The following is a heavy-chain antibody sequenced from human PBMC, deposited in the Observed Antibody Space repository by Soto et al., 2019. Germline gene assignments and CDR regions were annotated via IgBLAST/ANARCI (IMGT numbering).Heavy chain of an antibody. Sequence: SETLPLTCTVSGGSISSGGYYWSWIRQHPGKGLEWIGYIYYSGSTYYNPSLKSRVTISVDTSKNQFSLKLSSVTAADTAVYYCARVFDDSSGYYYNYWGQGTLVTVSS. V-gene: IGHV4-31*03. CDR1: GGSISSGGYY. CDR3: ARVFDDSSGYYYNY. CDR2: IYYSGST. D-gene: IGHD3-22*01. J-gene: IGHJ4*02.